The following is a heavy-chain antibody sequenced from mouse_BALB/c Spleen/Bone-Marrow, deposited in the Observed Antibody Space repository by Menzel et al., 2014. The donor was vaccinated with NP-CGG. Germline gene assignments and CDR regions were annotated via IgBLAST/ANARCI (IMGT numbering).Heavy chain of an antibody. CDR2: IDPETGGT. CDR1: GYTFTDYE. D-gene: IGHD1-1*01. Sequence: VQLQQSGAELVRPGASVTLSCKASGYTFTDYEIHWVKQTPVHGLEWIGAIDPETGGTAYNQKFKGKATLTADKSSSTAYMELRSLTSEDSAVYYCTREGYYGSSPAWFAYWGQGTLVTVSA. J-gene: IGHJ3*01. V-gene: IGHV1-15*01. CDR3: TREGYYGSSPAWFAY.